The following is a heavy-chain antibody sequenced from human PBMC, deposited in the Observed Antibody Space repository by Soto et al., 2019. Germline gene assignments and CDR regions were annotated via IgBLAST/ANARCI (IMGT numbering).Heavy chain of an antibody. CDR2: IYYSGST. Sequence: QVQLQESGPGLVKPSETLSLTCTVSGGSVSSGSYYWSLIRQPPGKGLEWIGYIYYSGSTNYNPSLKSRVTISVDTSKNQFSLKLSSVTAADTAVYYCARGGGGIAAAGWWFDPWGQGTLVTVSS. V-gene: IGHV4-61*01. J-gene: IGHJ5*02. CDR1: GGSVSSGSYY. D-gene: IGHD6-13*01. CDR3: ARGGGGIAAAGWWFDP.